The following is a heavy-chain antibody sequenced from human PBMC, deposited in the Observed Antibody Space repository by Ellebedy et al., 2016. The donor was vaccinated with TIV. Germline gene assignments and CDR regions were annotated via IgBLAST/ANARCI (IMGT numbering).Heavy chain of an antibody. CDR1: GYTFSGYY. CDR2: INPNSGCT. CDR3: AREGYDSSVYNY. J-gene: IGHJ4*02. D-gene: IGHD3-22*01. V-gene: IGHV1-2*02. Sequence: AASVKVSCKASGYTFSGYYMHWVRQAPGQGLEWLGWINPNSGCTNYAQKFRGRVTMTRDTSNSTVYMDLSSLRSDDTAVYYCAREGYDSSVYNYWGQGTLVTVSS.